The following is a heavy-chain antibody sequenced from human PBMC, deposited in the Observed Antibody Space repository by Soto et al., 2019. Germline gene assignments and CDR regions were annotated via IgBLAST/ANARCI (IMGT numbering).Heavy chain of an antibody. J-gene: IGHJ4*02. V-gene: IGHV1-3*01. CDR3: AGSRSGWYTPLFDY. D-gene: IGHD6-19*01. CDR1: GYTFTSYA. Sequence: ASVKVSCKASGYTFTSYAMHWVRQAPGQRLEWMGWINAGNGNTKYSQKFQGRVTITRDTSASTAYMELSSLRSEDTAVYSCAGSRSGWYTPLFDYWGQGTLVTVSS. CDR2: INAGNGNT.